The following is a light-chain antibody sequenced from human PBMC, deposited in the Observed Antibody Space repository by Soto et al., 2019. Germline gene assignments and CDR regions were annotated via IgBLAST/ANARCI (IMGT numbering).Light chain of an antibody. CDR3: AAWDDTLSVWV. J-gene: IGLJ3*02. Sequence: QSVLTQPPSTSGTPGQRVTISCSGSRSNIGRSTVNWYQQLPGTAPKVLVYSTNQLPSGVPDRFSGSKSGTSASLAISGLQSEDEADYYCAAWDDTLSVWVFGGGTKLTVL. V-gene: IGLV1-44*01. CDR1: RSNIGRST. CDR2: STN.